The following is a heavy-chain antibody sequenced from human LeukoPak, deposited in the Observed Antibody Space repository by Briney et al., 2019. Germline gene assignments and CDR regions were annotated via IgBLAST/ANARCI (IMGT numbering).Heavy chain of an antibody. CDR1: GYTFTSYD. D-gene: IGHD3-3*01. V-gene: IGHV1-8*01. Sequence: ASVTVSCKASGYTFTSYDINWVRQATGQGLEWMGWMNPNSGNTGYAQKFQGRVTMTRNTSISTAYMELSSLRSEDTAVYYCARGRAPGPLYYDFWSGYPTHYYYYGMDVWGQGTTVTVSS. J-gene: IGHJ6*02. CDR3: ARGRAPGPLYYDFWSGYPTHYYYYGMDV. CDR2: MNPNSGNT.